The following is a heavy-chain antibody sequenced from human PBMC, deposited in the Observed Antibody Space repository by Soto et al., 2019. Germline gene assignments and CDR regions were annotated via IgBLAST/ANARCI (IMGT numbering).Heavy chain of an antibody. CDR1: GGSSSGYY. V-gene: IGHV4-34*01. CDR3: ARETDPYYGSGSYYY. J-gene: IGHJ4*02. CDR2: VNHSRSP. Sequence: QVHLQQWGAGLLKPSETLSLSCAIFGGSSSGYYWSWIRQPPGKGLEWIGEVNHSRSPNYNPSLKSRATISPDTSKNHFSLKLSSVTAADTGVYYCARETDPYYGSGSYYYGGQGTLVTVSS. D-gene: IGHD3-10*01.